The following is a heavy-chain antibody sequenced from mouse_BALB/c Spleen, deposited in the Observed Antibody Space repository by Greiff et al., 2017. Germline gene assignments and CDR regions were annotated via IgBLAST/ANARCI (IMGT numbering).Heavy chain of an antibody. D-gene: IGHD1-1*01. J-gene: IGHJ1*01. CDR3: ARGGYYYGSRWYFDV. V-gene: IGHV1-69*02. CDR2: IDPSDSET. Sequence: QVQLQQPGAELMKPGAPVKLSCKASGYTFTSYWMNWVKQRPGRGLEWIGRIDPSDSETHYNQKFKDKATLTVDKSSSTAYIQLSSLTSEDSAVYYCARGGYYYGSRWYFDVWGAGTTVTVSS. CDR1: GYTFTSYW.